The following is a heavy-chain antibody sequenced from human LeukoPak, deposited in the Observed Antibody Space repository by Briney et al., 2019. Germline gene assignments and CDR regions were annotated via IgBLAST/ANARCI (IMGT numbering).Heavy chain of an antibody. CDR3: ASYGEYCSGGSCPKGFDP. V-gene: IGHV1-3*01. D-gene: IGHD2-15*01. CDR1: GYTFTSYA. J-gene: IGHJ5*02. CDR2: INAGNGNT. Sequence: ASVKVSCKASGYTFTSYAMHWVRQAPGQRLEWMGWINAGNGNTKYSQKFQGRVTITRDTSASTAYMELSSLRSEDTAVYYCASYGEYCSGGSCPKGFDPWGQGTLVTVSS.